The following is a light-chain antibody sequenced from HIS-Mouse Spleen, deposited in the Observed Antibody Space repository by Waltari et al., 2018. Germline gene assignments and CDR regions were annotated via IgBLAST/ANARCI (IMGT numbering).Light chain of an antibody. CDR3: CSYAGSSTWV. CDR1: SSDVGSYIL. V-gene: IGLV2-23*01. Sequence: QSALTQPASVSGSPGQSITISCTGTSSDVGSYILVSWYQPHPGKAHRLMNYEGSKRPSGVSNRVSGSKSGNTASLPISGLQAEDEADYYCCSYAGSSTWVFGGGTKLTVL. CDR2: EGS. J-gene: IGLJ3*02.